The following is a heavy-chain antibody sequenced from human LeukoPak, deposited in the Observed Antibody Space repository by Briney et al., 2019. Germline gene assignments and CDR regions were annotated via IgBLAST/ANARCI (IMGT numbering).Heavy chain of an antibody. CDR1: GFTFSKYW. J-gene: IGHJ3*02. CDR2: INTDGTVT. CDR3: ARLYSSGRYANAFDI. V-gene: IGHV3-74*01. Sequence: QSGGSLRLSCAASGFTFSKYWMLWVRQAPGKGLESVSRINTDGTVTTYADSVKVRFTISRENAKNTLYLEMNSLRVGDTAVYYCARLYSSGRYANAFDIWGQGTVVTVSS. D-gene: IGHD6-19*01.